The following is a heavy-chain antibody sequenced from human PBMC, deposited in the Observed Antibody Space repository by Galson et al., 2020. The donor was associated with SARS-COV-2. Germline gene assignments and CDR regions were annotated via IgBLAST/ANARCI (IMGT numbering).Heavy chain of an antibody. CDR3: ARGQTVYCSSASCYNYFEF. V-gene: IGHV1-18*04. CDR2: ISTYRGNV. J-gene: IGHJ4*02. CDR1: GYTFSSYG. Sequence: ASVKVSCQTSGYTFSSYGISWVRQATGQGLEWMGWISTYRGNVNYAQKFQGRVTMTTDTSTRTAYMELRSLRSDDTAVYYCARGQTVYCSSASCYNYFEFWGQGSQVTVSS. D-gene: IGHD2-2*02.